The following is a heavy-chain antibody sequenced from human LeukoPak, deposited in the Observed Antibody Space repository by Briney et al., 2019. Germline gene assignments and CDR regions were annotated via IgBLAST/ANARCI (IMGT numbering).Heavy chain of an antibody. J-gene: IGHJ5*02. Sequence: SQTLSLTCTVSGGSISSGGYYWSWIRQHPGKGLEWIGYIYYSGSTYYNPSLKSRVTISVDTSKNQFSLKLSSVTAADTAVYYCARDSNYCSGGSCPRWFDPWGQGTLVTVSS. CDR1: GGSISSGGYY. CDR2: IYYSGST. CDR3: ARDSNYCSGGSCPRWFDP. D-gene: IGHD2-15*01. V-gene: IGHV4-31*03.